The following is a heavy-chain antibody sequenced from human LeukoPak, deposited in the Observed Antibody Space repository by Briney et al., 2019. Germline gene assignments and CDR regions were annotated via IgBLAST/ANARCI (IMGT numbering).Heavy chain of an antibody. Sequence: SETLSLTCTVSGYSISSGYYWGWIRQPPGKGLEWIESIYHSGSTYYNPSLKSRVTISVDTSKNQFSLKLSSVTAADTAVYYCAGETYYYDSSGYYPTGSAFDIWGQGTMVAVSS. D-gene: IGHD3-22*01. CDR3: AGETYYYDSSGYYPTGSAFDI. CDR2: IYHSGST. J-gene: IGHJ3*02. CDR1: GYSISSGYY. V-gene: IGHV4-38-2*02.